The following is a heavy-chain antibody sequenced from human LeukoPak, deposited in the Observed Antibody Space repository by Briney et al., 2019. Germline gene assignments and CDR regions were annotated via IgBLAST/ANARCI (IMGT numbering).Heavy chain of an antibody. CDR1: GFTFSTYW. Sequence: PGGSLRLSCAASGFTFSTYWMNWVRQAPGKGLEWVSYISSSGSTIYYADSVKGRFTISRDNAKNSLYLQMNSLRAEDTAVYYCAEGGYYYDSSGYFPDAFDIWGQGTMVTVSS. D-gene: IGHD3-22*01. CDR2: ISSSGSTI. J-gene: IGHJ3*02. CDR3: AEGGYYYDSSGYFPDAFDI. V-gene: IGHV3-48*04.